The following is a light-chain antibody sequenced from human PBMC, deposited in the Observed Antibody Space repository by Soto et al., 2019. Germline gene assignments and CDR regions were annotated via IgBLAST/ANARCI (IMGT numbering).Light chain of an antibody. CDR3: QQYGASPWT. Sequence: EIVLTQSPGTLSLSPGERATLSCRASQSVSNNYLAWYQQKPGQAPRLLIYAASNRDAGIPDRFSGSGSGSDFTLTISRLEPEDFAVYYCQQYGASPWTFGQGSKVEIK. CDR2: AAS. CDR1: QSVSNNY. J-gene: IGKJ1*01. V-gene: IGKV3-20*01.